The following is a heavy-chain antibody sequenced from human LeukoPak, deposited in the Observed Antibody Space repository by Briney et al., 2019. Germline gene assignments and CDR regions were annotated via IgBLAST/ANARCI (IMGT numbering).Heavy chain of an antibody. D-gene: IGHD6-13*01. J-gene: IGHJ5*02. Sequence: PGGSLRLSCAASGFTFSSYSMNWVRQAPGKGLEWVSSISSSSSYIYYADSVKGRFTISRDNAKNSLYLQMNSLRAEDTAVYYCARDQGAAAGRFDPWGQGTLVTVSS. CDR3: ARDQGAAAGRFDP. V-gene: IGHV3-21*01. CDR1: GFTFSSYS. CDR2: ISSSSSYI.